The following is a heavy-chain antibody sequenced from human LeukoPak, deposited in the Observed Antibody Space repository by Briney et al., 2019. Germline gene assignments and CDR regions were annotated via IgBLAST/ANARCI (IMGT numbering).Heavy chain of an antibody. CDR2: INSDGSST. V-gene: IGHV3-74*01. Sequence: PGGSLRLSCAASGFTFSSYWMHWVRQAPGKGLVWVSRINSDGSSTSYADSVKGQFTISRDNAKNTLYLQMNSLRAEDTAVYYCATPAYYSNYALFDYWGQGTLVTVSS. J-gene: IGHJ4*02. D-gene: IGHD4-11*01. CDR3: ATPAYYSNYALFDY. CDR1: GFTFSSYW.